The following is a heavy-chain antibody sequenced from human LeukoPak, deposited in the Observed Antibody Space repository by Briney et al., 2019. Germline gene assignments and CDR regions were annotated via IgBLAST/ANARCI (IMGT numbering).Heavy chain of an antibody. CDR2: IYPGDSDT. CDR1: GYSFTSFW. D-gene: IGHD6-13*01. J-gene: IGHJ4*02. CDR3: ARTSGRRISYSSSWYDPFDY. Sequence: ESLKISCKGSGYSFTSFWIGWVRQMPGKGLEWMGIIYPGDSDTRYSPSFQGQVTISADKSISTAYLQWSSLKASDTAMYYCARTSGRRISYSSSWYDPFDYWGQGTLVTASS. V-gene: IGHV5-51*01.